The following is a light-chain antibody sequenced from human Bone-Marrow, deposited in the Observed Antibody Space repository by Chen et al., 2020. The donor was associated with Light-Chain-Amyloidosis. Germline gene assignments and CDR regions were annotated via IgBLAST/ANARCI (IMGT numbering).Light chain of an antibody. Sequence: SYDLTQPPSVLVSPGQTARTPCAGDALPTKYAYWYQQKPGQPPVLVIHRDTERPSGISERFSGSSSRTTATLTISRVQAKDEADYHCQSADSSGTYEGVFGGGTKLTVL. CDR2: RDT. J-gene: IGLJ2*01. CDR1: ALPTKY. V-gene: IGLV3-25*03. CDR3: QSADSSGTYEGV.